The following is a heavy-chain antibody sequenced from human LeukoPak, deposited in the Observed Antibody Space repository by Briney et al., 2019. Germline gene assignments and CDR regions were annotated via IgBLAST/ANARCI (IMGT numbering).Heavy chain of an antibody. CDR3: AKHYGSGSYSYGMDV. CDR1: GFTFDDYA. D-gene: IGHD3-10*01. Sequence: PGGSLRLSCAASGFTFDDYAMHWVRQAPGKGLEWVSCISWNSGSIGYADSVKGRFTISRDNAKNSLYLQMNSLRAEDTALYYCAKHYGSGSYSYGMDVWGQGTTVTVSS. CDR2: ISWNSGSI. V-gene: IGHV3-9*01. J-gene: IGHJ6*02.